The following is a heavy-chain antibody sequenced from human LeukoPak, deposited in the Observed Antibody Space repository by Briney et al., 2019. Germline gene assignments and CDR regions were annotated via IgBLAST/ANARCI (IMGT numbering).Heavy chain of an antibody. CDR2: ISGSGGST. Sequence: PGGSLRLSCAASGFTFDDYAMSWVRQAPGKGLEWVSAISGSGGSTYYADSVKGRFTISRDNSKNTLYLQMNSLRAEDTAVYYCAKDAAWEDEFDAFDIWGQGTMVTVSS. D-gene: IGHD1-26*01. V-gene: IGHV3-23*01. J-gene: IGHJ3*02. CDR3: AKDAAWEDEFDAFDI. CDR1: GFTFDDYA.